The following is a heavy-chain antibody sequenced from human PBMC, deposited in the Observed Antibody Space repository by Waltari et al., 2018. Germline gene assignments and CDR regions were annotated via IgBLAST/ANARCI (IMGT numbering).Heavy chain of an antibody. CDR2: IWYDGSKQ. CDR3: ARIPLEAARLEAVD. Sequence: QVELVESGGGVVQPGGSLRRSWAASGSTFRNSGMHGVRQTPGKGLEWLAMIWYDGSKQYYADSVYGRFSVSRDNSINMLYLQMNSLRADDAGLYHCARIPLEAARLEAVDWGQGTQVSVSS. V-gene: IGHV3-33*01. CDR1: GSTFRNSG. J-gene: IGHJ4*02. D-gene: IGHD6-6*01.